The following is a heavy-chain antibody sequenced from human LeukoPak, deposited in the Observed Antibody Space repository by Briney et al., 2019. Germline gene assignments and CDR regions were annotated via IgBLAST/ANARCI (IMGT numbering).Heavy chain of an antibody. CDR2: INPVGGVT. J-gene: IGHJ3*02. CDR3: AREEWELLYAFDI. D-gene: IGHD1-26*01. Sequence: GASVKISCKASGYIFTNYYLYWVRQAPGQGLEWMGVINPVGGVTTYAQKFQGRVTMTRDTSISTAYMELSRLRSDDTAVYYCAREEWELLYAFDIWGQGTMVTVSS. CDR1: GYIFTNYY. V-gene: IGHV1-2*02.